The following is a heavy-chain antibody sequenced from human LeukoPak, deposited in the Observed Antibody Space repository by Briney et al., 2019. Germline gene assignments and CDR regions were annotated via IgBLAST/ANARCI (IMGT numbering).Heavy chain of an antibody. Sequence: SETLSLTCTVSGYSISSGYYWGWIRQPPGKGLEWIGSIYHSGSTYYNPSLKSRVTISVDTSKNQFSLKLSSVTAADTAVYYCARAAADNWFDPWGPGTLVTVSS. CDR3: ARAAADNWFDP. J-gene: IGHJ5*02. CDR2: IYHSGST. CDR1: GYSISSGYY. V-gene: IGHV4-38-2*02. D-gene: IGHD6-13*01.